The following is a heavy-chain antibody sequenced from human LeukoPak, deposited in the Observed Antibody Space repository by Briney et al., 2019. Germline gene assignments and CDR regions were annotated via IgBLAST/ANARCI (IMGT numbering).Heavy chain of an antibody. CDR3: ARNPYYYGSGTKHWDLYYYYYMDV. D-gene: IGHD3-10*01. CDR2: IIPIFGTA. V-gene: IGHV1-69*01. Sequence: GGSLRLSCAASGGTFSSYAISWVRQAPGQGLEWMGGIIPIFGTANYAQKFQGRVTITADESTSTAYMELSSLRSEDTAVYYCARNPYYYGSGTKHWDLYYYYYMDVWGKGTTVTISS. J-gene: IGHJ6*03. CDR1: GGTFSSYA.